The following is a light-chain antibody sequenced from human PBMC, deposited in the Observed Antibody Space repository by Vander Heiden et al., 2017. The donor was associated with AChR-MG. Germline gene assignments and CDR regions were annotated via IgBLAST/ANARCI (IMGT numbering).Light chain of an antibody. CDR1: SSDVGGYNH. J-gene: IGLJ3*02. CDR3: CSYAGSSSFWV. V-gene: IGLV2-23*02. CDR2: DVS. Sequence: QSALPPPASASASPGQPITISCIGTSSDVGGYNHVSWYQQHPGKAPKVMIHDVSKRPSGVSNRFSGSKSGNTASLTISGLQVEDEADYYCCSYAGSSSFWVFGGGTKLTVL.